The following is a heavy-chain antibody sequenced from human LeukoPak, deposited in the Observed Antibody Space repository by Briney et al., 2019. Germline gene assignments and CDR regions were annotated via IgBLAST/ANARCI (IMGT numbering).Heavy chain of an antibody. CDR3: AGTSIVVVTAISFDY. CDR2: INHSGST. D-gene: IGHD2-21*02. CDR1: GGSFSGYY. J-gene: IGHJ4*02. Sequence: SETLSLTCAVYGGSFSGYYWSWIRQPPGKGLECLGEINHSGSTNYNPSLKSRVTISVDTSKNQFSLKLSSVTAADTAVYYCAGTSIVVVTAISFDYWGQGTLVTVSS. V-gene: IGHV4-34*01.